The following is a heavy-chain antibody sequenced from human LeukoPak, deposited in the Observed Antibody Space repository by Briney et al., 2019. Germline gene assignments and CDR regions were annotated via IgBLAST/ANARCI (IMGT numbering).Heavy chain of an antibody. Sequence: HTGGSLRLSCAASGFTFSSYWMSWVRQAPGKGLQWVANIKQDGSEKYYVDSVKGRFTISRDNAKKSLYLQMNSLRPEDTAVYYCAGEPLSGHFYFDYWGQGTLVTVSS. J-gene: IGHJ4*02. CDR3: AGEPLSGHFYFDY. D-gene: IGHD3-9*01. V-gene: IGHV3-7*01. CDR2: IKQDGSEK. CDR1: GFTFSSYW.